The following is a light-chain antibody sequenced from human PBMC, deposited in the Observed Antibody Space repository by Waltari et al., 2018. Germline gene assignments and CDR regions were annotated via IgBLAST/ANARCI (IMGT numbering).Light chain of an antibody. Sequence: SFVLTQPPSVSVAPGQTARITCGGNNIERRSLNWYQQKPGQAPVLVVYDDIDRPSGIPERLSGSKSGNTATLSITRVEAGDEADYYCQIWDTLSHNFVFGAGTKVTVL. CDR2: DDI. J-gene: IGLJ1*01. CDR3: QIWDTLSHNFV. CDR1: NIERRS. V-gene: IGLV3-21*02.